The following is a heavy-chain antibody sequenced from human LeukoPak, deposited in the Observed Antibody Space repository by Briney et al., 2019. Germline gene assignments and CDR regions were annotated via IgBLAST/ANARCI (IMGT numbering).Heavy chain of an antibody. CDR1: GASISTYY. D-gene: IGHD6-19*01. CDR3: ARDPQGWVRFDS. V-gene: IGHV4-59*01. J-gene: IGHJ4*02. CDR2: IYSSGNT. Sequence: SETLSLTCTVSGASISTYYWSWLRQPPGKGLEWIGYIYSSGNTNYNPSLKGRVTISVDTSKNQFSLKLSSVTAADTAMYYCARDPQGWVRFDSWGQGILVTVSS.